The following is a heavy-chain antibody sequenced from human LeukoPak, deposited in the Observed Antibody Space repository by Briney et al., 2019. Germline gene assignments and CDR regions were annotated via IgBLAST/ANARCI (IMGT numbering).Heavy chain of an antibody. CDR2: ISWNSGSI. V-gene: IGHV3-9*01. Sequence: PGGSLRLSCAASGFTFDDYAMHWVRQAPGKGLEWVSGISWNSGSIGYADSVKGRFTISRDNAKNSLYLQMNSLRAEDTAVYYCARDRTYCGGDCYPGWFDPWGQGTLVTVSS. CDR3: ARDRTYCGGDCYPGWFDP. D-gene: IGHD2-21*02. J-gene: IGHJ5*02. CDR1: GFTFDDYA.